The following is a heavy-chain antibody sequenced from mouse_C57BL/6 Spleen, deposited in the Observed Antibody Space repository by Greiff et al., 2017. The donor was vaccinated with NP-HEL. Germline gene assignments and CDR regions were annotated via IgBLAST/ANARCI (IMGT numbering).Heavy chain of an antibody. V-gene: IGHV1-69*01. CDR1: GYTFTSYW. D-gene: IGHD3-2*02. CDR3: ARQLRLQIFFDY. J-gene: IGHJ2*01. CDR2: IDPSDSYT. Sequence: VQLQQSGAELVMPGASVKLSCKASGYTFTSYWMHWVKQRPGQGLEWIGEIDPSDSYTNYNQKFKGKSTLTVDKSSSTAYLQLSSLTSEDSAVYYCARQLRLQIFFDYWGQGTTLTVSS.